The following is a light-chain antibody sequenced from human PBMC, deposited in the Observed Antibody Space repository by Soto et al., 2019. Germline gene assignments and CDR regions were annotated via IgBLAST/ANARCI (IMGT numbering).Light chain of an antibody. CDR1: DDIINS. Sequence: QSPSSLSASVADRVTITCQASDDIINSLNWYQQKPGKAPKLLIHDASILQTGVPSRFSGSGSGTDFTFTITSLQPEDIATYYCQQYDILPITFGGGTKVDIK. J-gene: IGKJ4*01. CDR3: QQYDILPIT. CDR2: DAS. V-gene: IGKV1-33*01.